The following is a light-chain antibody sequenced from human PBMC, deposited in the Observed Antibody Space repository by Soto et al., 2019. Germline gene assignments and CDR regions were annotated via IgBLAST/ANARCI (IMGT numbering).Light chain of an antibody. CDR2: EVS. CDR1: SSDVGVYNY. Sequence: QSALTQPPSASGSPGQSVTISCTGTSSDVGVYNYVSWYQQHPGKAPKLMIYEVSKRPSGVPDRFSGSKSGNTASLTVSGLQAEDEDDYYCSTYAGSTNLVFGGGTKVTVL. J-gene: IGLJ3*02. CDR3: STYAGSTNLV. V-gene: IGLV2-8*01.